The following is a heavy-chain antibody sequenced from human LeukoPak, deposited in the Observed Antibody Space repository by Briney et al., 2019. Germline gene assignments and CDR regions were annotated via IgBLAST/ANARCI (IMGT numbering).Heavy chain of an antibody. V-gene: IGHV4-61*02. CDR1: GGSISSGSYY. Sequence: SETLSLTCTVSGGSISSGSYYWSWIRQPAGKGLEWIGRIYTSGSTNYNPSLKSRVTISVDTSKNQFSLKLSSVTAADTAVYYCARDNPGRITIFSGYGGKYYYYYYMDVWGKGTTVTVSS. CDR3: ARDNPGRITIFSGYGGKYYYYYYMDV. J-gene: IGHJ6*03. CDR2: IYTSGST. D-gene: IGHD3-9*01.